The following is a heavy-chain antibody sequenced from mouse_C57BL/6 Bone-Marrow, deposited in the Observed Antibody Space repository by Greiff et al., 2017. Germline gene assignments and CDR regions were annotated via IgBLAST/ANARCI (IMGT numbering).Heavy chain of an antibody. CDR1: GYTFTSYW. J-gene: IGHJ4*01. V-gene: IGHV1-55*01. CDR3: ARRLLRYAMDY. CDR2: IYPGSGST. Sequence: QVQLQQPGAELVKPGASVKMSCKASGYTFTSYWITWVKQRPGQGLEWIGDIYPGSGSTNYNEKFKSKATLTVDTSSSNAYMQLSSLTSEDSAVYYCARRLLRYAMDYWGQGTSVTVSS. D-gene: IGHD1-1*01.